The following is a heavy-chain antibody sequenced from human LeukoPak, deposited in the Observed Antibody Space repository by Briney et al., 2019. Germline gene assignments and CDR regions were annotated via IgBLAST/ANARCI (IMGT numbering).Heavy chain of an antibody. CDR2: ISGSGGST. CDR3: AKGELWFGESQDAFDI. D-gene: IGHD3-10*01. Sequence: GGSLRLSCAASGFTFSSYAMSWVRQAPGKGLEWVSAISGSGGSTYYADSVKGRFTISRDNSKNTLHLQMNSLRAEDTAVYYCAKGELWFGESQDAFDIWGQGTMVTVSS. V-gene: IGHV3-23*01. CDR1: GFTFSSYA. J-gene: IGHJ3*02.